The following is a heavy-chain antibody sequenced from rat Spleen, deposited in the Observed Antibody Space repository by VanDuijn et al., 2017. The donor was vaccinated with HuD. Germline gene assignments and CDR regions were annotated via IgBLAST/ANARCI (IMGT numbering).Heavy chain of an antibody. V-gene: IGHV5-29*01. CDR1: GFTFSHYY. D-gene: IGHD1-7*01. J-gene: IGHJ2*01. CDR3: ARGMAPFDY. CDR2: ISYDGSST. Sequence: EVQLVESGGGLVQPGRSLRLSCAASGFTFSHYYMAWVRQAPTKGLEWVATISYDGSSTYYRDSVKGRFTISRDNAKSTLYLQMDSLRSEDTATYYCARGMAPFDYWGQGVMVTVSS.